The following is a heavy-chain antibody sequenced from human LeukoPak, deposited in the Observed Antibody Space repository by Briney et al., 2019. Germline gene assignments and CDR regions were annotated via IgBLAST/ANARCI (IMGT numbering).Heavy chain of an antibody. CDR2: ISSSSSYI. CDR3: ARAGAYRGNNYYYDMDV. CDR1: GFTFSSYS. V-gene: IGHV3-21*01. Sequence: GGSLRLSCAASGFTFSSYSMNWVRQAPGKGLEWVSSISSSSSYIYYADSVKGRFTISRDNAKNSLYLQMNSLRAEDTAVYYCARAGAYRGNNYYYDMDVWGKGTTVTVSS. J-gene: IGHJ6*03. D-gene: IGHD1-14*01.